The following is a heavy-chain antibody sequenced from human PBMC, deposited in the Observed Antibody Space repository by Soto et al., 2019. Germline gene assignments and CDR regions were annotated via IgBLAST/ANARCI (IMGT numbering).Heavy chain of an antibody. CDR1: GYTFTSYG. Sequence: GASVKVSCKASGYTFTSYGISWVRQAPGQGLEWMGWISAYNGNTNYAQKLQGRVTMTTDTSTSTAYMELRSLRSDDTAVYYCARTTPYCSGGSCYPGRYFEYWGQGTLVTVSS. CDR2: ISAYNGNT. V-gene: IGHV1-18*01. CDR3: ARTTPYCSGGSCYPGRYFEY. J-gene: IGHJ4*02. D-gene: IGHD2-15*01.